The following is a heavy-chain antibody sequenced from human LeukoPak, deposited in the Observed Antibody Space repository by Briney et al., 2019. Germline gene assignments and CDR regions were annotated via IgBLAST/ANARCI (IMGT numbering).Heavy chain of an antibody. CDR2: INPNSGGT. V-gene: IGHV1-2*02. Sequence: ASVKVSCKASGYTFISYGISWVRQAPGQGLEWMGWINPNSGGTNYAQKFQGRVTMTRDTSISTAYMELSRLRSDDTAVYYCARGPYHYYGSGSPQDDAFDIWGQGTMVTVSS. D-gene: IGHD3-10*01. CDR1: GYTFISYG. J-gene: IGHJ3*02. CDR3: ARGPYHYYGSGSPQDDAFDI.